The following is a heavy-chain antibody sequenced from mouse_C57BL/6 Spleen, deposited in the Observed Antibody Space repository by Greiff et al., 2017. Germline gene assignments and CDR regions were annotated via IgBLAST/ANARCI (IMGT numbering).Heavy chain of an antibody. CDR3: AREGGYSNYAMDY. J-gene: IGHJ4*01. CDR1: GYSITSGYY. CDR2: ISYDGSN. V-gene: IGHV3-6*01. D-gene: IGHD2-5*01. Sequence: EVKLQESGPGLVKPSQSLSLTCSVTGYSITSGYYWNWIRQFPGNKLEWMGYISYDGSNNYNPSLKNRISITRDTSKNQFFLKLNSVTTEDTATYYCAREGGYSNYAMDYWGQGTSVTVSS.